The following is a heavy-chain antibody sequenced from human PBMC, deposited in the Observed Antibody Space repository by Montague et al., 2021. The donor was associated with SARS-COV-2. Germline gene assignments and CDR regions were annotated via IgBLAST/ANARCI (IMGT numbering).Heavy chain of an antibody. V-gene: IGHV2-70*20. D-gene: IGHD3-9*01. CDR2: IDWDDNK. Sequence: LTLTCTFSGFSLSTSGMCVSWVRQPPGKALEWLALIDWDDNKFYSTSLKTRLTISKDTSKNQVVLTMTNVDPVDTATYYCARSLYDILTGYYLPFDYWGQGTLVTVSS. J-gene: IGHJ4*02. CDR3: ARSLYDILTGYYLPFDY. CDR1: GFSLSTSGMC.